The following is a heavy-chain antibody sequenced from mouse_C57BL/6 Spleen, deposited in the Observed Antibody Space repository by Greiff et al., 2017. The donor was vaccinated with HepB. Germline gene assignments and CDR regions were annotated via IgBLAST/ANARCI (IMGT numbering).Heavy chain of an antibody. D-gene: IGHD2-12*01. CDR1: GYTFTSYW. CDR3: ARAEFYDAFAY. CDR2: IDPSDSYT. J-gene: IGHJ3*01. Sequence: QVQLQQPGAELVRPGTSVKLSCKASGYTFTSYWMHWVKQRPGQGLEWIGVIDPSDSYTNYNQKFKGKATLTVDTSSSTAYMQLSSLTSEDSAVYYCARAEFYDAFAYWGQGTLVTVSA. V-gene: IGHV1-59*01.